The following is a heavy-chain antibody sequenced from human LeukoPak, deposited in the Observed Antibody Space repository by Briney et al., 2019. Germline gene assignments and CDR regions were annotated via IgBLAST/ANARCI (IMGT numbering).Heavy chain of an antibody. D-gene: IGHD5-24*01. CDR2: ISYDGSNK. Sequence: PGRSLRLSCAASGFTFSSYAMHWVRQAPGEGLEWVAVISYDGSNKYYADSVKGRFTISRDNSKNTLYLQMNSLRAEDTAVYYCAPSRDGYTMWDYWGQGTLVTVSS. CDR1: GFTFSSYA. V-gene: IGHV3-30-3*01. J-gene: IGHJ4*02. CDR3: APSRDGYTMWDY.